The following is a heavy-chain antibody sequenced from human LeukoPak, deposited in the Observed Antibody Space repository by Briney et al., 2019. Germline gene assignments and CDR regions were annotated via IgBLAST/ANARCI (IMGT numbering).Heavy chain of an antibody. CDR3: ARDIYAVVHSGYFDS. CDR1: GFTFSNYE. D-gene: IGHD3-3*02. CDR2: IGSSGRII. V-gene: IGHV3-48*03. J-gene: IGHJ4*02. Sequence: PGGSLRLSCEASGFTFSNYEMNWVRQAPGKGPEWVSYIGSSGRIIYYADSVKGRFTISRDNARNSLYLQMNSLRAEDTAIYYCARDIYAVVHSGYFDSWGQGTLVTVSS.